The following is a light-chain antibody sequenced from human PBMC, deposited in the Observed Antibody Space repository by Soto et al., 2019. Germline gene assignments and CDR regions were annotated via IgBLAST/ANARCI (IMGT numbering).Light chain of an antibody. V-gene: IGKV1-39*01. CDR3: QQSFSTLWT. Sequence: DIQVTQSLSSLSASVGDRVTITCRASQNINNYLNWYQQKPGKAPKLLIYAASSLQSGVPSRFSGSGSGTDFTLTISSLQPEDFATYYCQQSFSTLWTFGQGTKVEIK. CDR2: AAS. J-gene: IGKJ1*01. CDR1: QNINNY.